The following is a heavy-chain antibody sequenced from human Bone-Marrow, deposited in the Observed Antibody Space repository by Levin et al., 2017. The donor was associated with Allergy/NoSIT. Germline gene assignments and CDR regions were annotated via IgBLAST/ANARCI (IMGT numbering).Heavy chain of an antibody. J-gene: IGHJ6*02. CDR2: ISYDGSNK. V-gene: IGHV3-30*04. CDR3: AREKIAAAGDYYYYGMDV. CDR1: GFTFSSYA. D-gene: IGHD6-13*01. Sequence: GESLKISCAASGFTFSSYAMHWVRQAPGKGLEWVAVISYDGSNKYYADSVKGRFTISRDNSKNTLYLQMNSLRAEDTAVYYCAREKIAAAGDYYYYGMDVWGQGTTVTVSS.